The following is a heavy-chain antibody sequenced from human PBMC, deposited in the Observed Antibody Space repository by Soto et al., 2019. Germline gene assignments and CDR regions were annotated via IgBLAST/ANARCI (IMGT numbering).Heavy chain of an antibody. V-gene: IGHV4-59*01. J-gene: IGHJ4*02. D-gene: IGHD3-16*01. CDR3: ARGGPEYVFDY. CDR1: GCSISSYY. CDR2: IYYSGST. Sequence: SETLSLTCTFSGCSISSYYWSWIRQPPGKGLEWIGYIYYSGSTNYNPSLKSRVTISVDTSKNQFSLKLSSVTAADTAVYYCARGGPEYVFDYWGQGTLVTVSS.